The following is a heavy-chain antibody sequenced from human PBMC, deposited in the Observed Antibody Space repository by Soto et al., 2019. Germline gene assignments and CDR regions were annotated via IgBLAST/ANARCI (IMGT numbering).Heavy chain of an antibody. CDR2: ISWNSGSL. J-gene: IGHJ6*02. CDR3: AKSRIPQPWLYGLEV. V-gene: IGHV3-9*01. CDR1: GFTFDDYA. D-gene: IGHD2-2*01. Sequence: EVQLVESGGGLVQPGRYLRLSCAASGFTFDDYALHWVRQVPGKGLEWVSGISWNSGSLGYADSVKGPFTISRDNAKNSLYLAMYSRRAEDTALYYCAKSRIPQPWLYGLEVWGQGTTLTVSS.